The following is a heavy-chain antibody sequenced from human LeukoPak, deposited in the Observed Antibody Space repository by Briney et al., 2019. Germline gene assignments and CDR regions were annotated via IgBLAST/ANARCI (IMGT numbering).Heavy chain of an antibody. D-gene: IGHD6-19*01. CDR2: ISYDGSDK. V-gene: IGHV3-30*02. J-gene: IGHJ4*02. Sequence: GGSLRLSCAASGFTFNNFGLHWVRQAPGKGLEWVAFISYDGSDKNCVDSVQGRFTISRDNSKNTLYLQMNSLRVDDTAVYYCVKDLHSGWSFDYWGQGILVTVSP. CDR1: GFTFNNFG. CDR3: VKDLHSGWSFDY.